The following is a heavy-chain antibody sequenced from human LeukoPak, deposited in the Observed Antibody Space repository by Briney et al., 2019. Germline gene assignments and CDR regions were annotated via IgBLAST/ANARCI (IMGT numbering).Heavy chain of an antibody. Sequence: PGRSLRLSCAASGFTFSSYGMHWVRQAPGKGLEWVAVIWYDGSNKYYADSVKGRFTISRDNSKNPLYLQMNSLRAEDTAVYYCAKDPLVYGVFDYWGQGTLVTVSS. V-gene: IGHV3-33*06. J-gene: IGHJ4*02. CDR3: AKDPLVYGVFDY. D-gene: IGHD2/OR15-2a*01. CDR1: GFTFSSYG. CDR2: IWYDGSNK.